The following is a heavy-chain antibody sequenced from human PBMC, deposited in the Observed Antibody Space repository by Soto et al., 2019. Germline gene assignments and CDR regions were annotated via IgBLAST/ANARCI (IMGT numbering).Heavy chain of an antibody. CDR2: INGRSNYV. CDR3: AREDGVVGSSSAFDH. V-gene: IGHV3-21*01. Sequence: GGSLRLSCVFSGFTFSTYTMDWVRQAPGRGLEWVSSINGRSNYVYYADSVKGRFTISRDNAKNSLYLQMNRLRAEDTAIYYCAREDGVVGSSSAFDHWGLGTLVTVSS. D-gene: IGHD1-26*01. J-gene: IGHJ4*02. CDR1: GFTFSTYT.